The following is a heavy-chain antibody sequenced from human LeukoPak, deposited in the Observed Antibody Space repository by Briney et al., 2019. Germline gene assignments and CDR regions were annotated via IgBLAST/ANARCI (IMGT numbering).Heavy chain of an antibody. Sequence: TGGSLRLSCAASGFTFSSYSMNWVRQAPGKGLEWVSSISSSSSHIYYADSVKGRFTISRDNAKNSLYLQMNSLRAEDTAVYYCARGALEMATILDYWGQGTLVTVSS. V-gene: IGHV3-21*01. CDR1: GFTFSSYS. CDR3: ARGALEMATILDY. CDR2: ISSSSSHI. D-gene: IGHD5-24*01. J-gene: IGHJ4*02.